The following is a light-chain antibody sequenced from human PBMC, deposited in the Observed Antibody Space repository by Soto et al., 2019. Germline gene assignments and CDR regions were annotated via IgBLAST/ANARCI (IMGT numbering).Light chain of an antibody. Sequence: EIVLTQSPGTLSLSSGERASLSCGASQSVINRYLAWYQQKAGQAPRLLIYDASSRAAGIPDRFSGSGSGTDFTLTITRLEPEDSAVYYCQQYGTSPRVTFGQGTKVEIK. V-gene: IGKV3-20*01. CDR1: QSVINRY. CDR3: QQYGTSPRVT. J-gene: IGKJ1*01. CDR2: DAS.